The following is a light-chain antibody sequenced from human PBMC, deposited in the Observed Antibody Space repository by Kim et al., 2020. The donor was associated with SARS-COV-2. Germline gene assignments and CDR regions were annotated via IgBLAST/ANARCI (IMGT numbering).Light chain of an antibody. J-gene: IGKJ2*01. CDR2: YAS. V-gene: IGKV6D-21*02. Sequence: EIVLTQFPDFQSVTTKEKVTITCRASQTIGTSLHWYQQKPDQSPVLLIKYASQSMSGVPSRFGGSGSGTDFTLTISSLEPEDAVAYYCHQSSALPYTFGQGTKLEI. CDR3: HQSSALPYT. CDR1: QTIGTS.